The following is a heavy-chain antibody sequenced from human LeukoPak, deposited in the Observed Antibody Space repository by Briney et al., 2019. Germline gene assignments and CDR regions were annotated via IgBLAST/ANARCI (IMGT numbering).Heavy chain of an antibody. V-gene: IGHV3-21*01. J-gene: IGHJ5*02. CDR1: GFTFSSYA. Sequence: GGSLRLSCAASGFTFSSYAMHWVRQAPGKGLEWVSSISTSSSYIYYADSVKGRFTISRDNARNSLYLQMNSLRAEDTAVYYCARDSEGVTGTTSWFDPWGQGTLVTVSS. CDR3: ARDSEGVTGTTSWFDP. CDR2: ISTSSSYI. D-gene: IGHD1-7*01.